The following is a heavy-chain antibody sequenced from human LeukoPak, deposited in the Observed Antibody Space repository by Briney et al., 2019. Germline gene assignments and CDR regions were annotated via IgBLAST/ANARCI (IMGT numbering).Heavy chain of an antibody. CDR1: GYTLTGLS. V-gene: IGHV1-24*01. D-gene: IGHD2-8*01. Sequence: ASVKVSCKVSGYTLTGLSMHWVRQAPGKGLEWMGGFDPEDGETIYAQKFQGRVTMTEDTSTDTAYMELSSLRSEDTAVYYCATDREMGYYYGMDVWGQGTTVTVSS. J-gene: IGHJ6*02. CDR3: ATDREMGYYYGMDV. CDR2: FDPEDGET.